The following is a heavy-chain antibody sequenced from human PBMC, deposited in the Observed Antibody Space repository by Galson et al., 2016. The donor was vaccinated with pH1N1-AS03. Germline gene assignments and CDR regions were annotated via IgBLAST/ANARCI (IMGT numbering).Heavy chain of an antibody. Sequence: SVKVSCKASGYTFTNYDINWVRQATGQGFEWMGWMNPGSGGAGYAQSLQGRVSMTTDPSTNTVYMELTRLTSDDTAIYYCARDLRSDFGNNFVAGVQFGRHWGLGSLVTVSS. CDR3: ARDLRSDFGNNFVAGVQFGRH. CDR2: MNPGSGGA. V-gene: IGHV1-8*02. J-gene: IGHJ4*02. CDR1: GYTFTNYD. D-gene: IGHD4/OR15-4a*01.